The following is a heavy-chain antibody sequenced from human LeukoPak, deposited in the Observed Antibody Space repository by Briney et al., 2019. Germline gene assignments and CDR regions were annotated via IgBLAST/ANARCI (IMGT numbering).Heavy chain of an antibody. CDR1: GYTFTSYD. CDR2: MNPNSGNT. J-gene: IGHJ6*02. D-gene: IGHD6-13*01. V-gene: IGHV1-8*01. CDR3: ARGTAYSSSWYPYYYGMDV. Sequence: ASVKVSCKASGYTFTSYDINWVRQAPGQGLEWMGWMNPNSGNTGYAQKFQGRVTMTRNTSISTAYMELSSLRSEDTAVYYCARGTAYSSSWYPYYYGMDVWGQGTTVTVSS.